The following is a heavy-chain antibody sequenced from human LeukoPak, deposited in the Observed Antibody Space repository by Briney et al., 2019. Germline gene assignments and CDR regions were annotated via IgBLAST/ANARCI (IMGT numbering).Heavy chain of an antibody. CDR3: AREVRTIVGSVTWFDP. V-gene: IGHV4-59*01. CDR2: IYYSGST. D-gene: IGHD1-26*01. J-gene: IGHJ5*02. CDR1: GGSISSYY. Sequence: SETLSLTCTVSGGSISSYYWSWIRQPPGKGLEWIGYIYYSGSTNYNPSLKSRVTISVDTSKNQFSLKLSSVTAADTAVYYCAREVRTIVGSVTWFDPWGQGTLVTVSS.